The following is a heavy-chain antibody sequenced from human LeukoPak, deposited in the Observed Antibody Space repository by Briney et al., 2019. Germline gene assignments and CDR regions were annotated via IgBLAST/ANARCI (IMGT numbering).Heavy chain of an antibody. CDR3: ARLERGRNYYGSGPLDY. D-gene: IGHD3-10*01. Sequence: SETLSLTCAVYGGSFSGYCWSWIRQPPGKGLEWIGEINHSGSTNYNPSLKSRVTISVDTSKNQFSLKLSSVTAADTAVYYCARLERGRNYYGSGPLDYWGQGTLVTVSS. CDR1: GGSFSGYC. J-gene: IGHJ4*02. V-gene: IGHV4-34*01. CDR2: INHSGST.